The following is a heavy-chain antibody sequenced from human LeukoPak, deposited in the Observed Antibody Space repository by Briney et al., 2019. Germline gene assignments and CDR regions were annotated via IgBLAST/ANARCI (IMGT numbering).Heavy chain of an antibody. D-gene: IGHD6-19*01. Sequence: GRSLRLSCAASGLTISSYAMHWVRQAPGKGLEWVAVISYDGSNKYYADSVKGRFTISRDNSKNTLYLQMNSLRAEDTAVYYCARDSGSGWFDYWGQGTLVTVSS. CDR1: GLTISSYA. CDR2: ISYDGSNK. CDR3: ARDSGSGWFDY. J-gene: IGHJ4*02. V-gene: IGHV3-30*17.